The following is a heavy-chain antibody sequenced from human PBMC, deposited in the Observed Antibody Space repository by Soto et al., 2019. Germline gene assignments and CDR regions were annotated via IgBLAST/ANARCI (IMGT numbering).Heavy chain of an antibody. V-gene: IGHV1-24*01. D-gene: IGHD3-16*01. CDR2: FDPEDGET. J-gene: IGHJ3*02. CDR3: ATDVGWGKGAFDI. CDR1: GYTLTELS. Sequence: ASVKVSCKVSGYTLTELSMHWVRQAPGKGLEWMGGFDPEDGETIYAQKFQGRVTMTEDTSTDTAYMELSSLRSEDTAMYYCATDVGWGKGAFDIWGQGTMVTVSS.